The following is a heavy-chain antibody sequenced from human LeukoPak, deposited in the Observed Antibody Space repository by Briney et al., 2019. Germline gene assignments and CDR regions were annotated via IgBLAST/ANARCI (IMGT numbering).Heavy chain of an antibody. CDR2: ISASGDTG. CDR3: VRAYFGKLDP. J-gene: IGHJ5*02. D-gene: IGHD1-14*01. V-gene: IGHV3-11*04. CDR1: GFTFSDYY. Sequence: GGSLRLSCAASGFTFSDYYMGWIRQAPGKGLEWISYISASGDTGYYADSVKGRFTVARHNAENSLYLQMSGLRVDDTAVYYCVRAYFGKLDPWGQGTLVTVSS.